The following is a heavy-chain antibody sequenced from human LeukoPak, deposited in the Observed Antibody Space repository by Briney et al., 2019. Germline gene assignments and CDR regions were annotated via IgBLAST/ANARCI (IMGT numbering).Heavy chain of an antibody. CDR3: ARASPYGDYVNAFDI. J-gene: IGHJ3*02. D-gene: IGHD4-17*01. V-gene: IGHV4-59*01. CDR2: IYYSGST. Sequence: SETLSLTCNVSGGSISSYYWSWIRQPPGKGLEWMGYIYYSGSTNYNPSPKSRVTISVDTSKNQFSLKLTSVTAADTAVYYCARASPYGDYVNAFDIWGQGTMVTVSS. CDR1: GGSISSYY.